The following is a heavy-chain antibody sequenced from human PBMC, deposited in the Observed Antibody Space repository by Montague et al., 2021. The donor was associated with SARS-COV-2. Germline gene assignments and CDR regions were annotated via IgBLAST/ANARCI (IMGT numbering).Heavy chain of an antibody. Sequence: SETLSLTCTVSGGSISSYYWSWIRQPPGKGLEWIGHIYYSGSTNYNPSLKSRVTISLDTSKNQFSLKLNSVTAADTAVYYCARGSYGPGAFDIWGQGTMVTVSS. CDR1: GGSISSYY. CDR3: ARGSYGPGAFDI. D-gene: IGHD5-18*01. J-gene: IGHJ3*02. CDR2: IYYSGST. V-gene: IGHV4-59*01.